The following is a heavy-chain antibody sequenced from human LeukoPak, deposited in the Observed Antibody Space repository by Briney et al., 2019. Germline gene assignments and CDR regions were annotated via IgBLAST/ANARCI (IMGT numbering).Heavy chain of an antibody. V-gene: IGHV3-30*04. CDR1: AFHNCS. CDR3: ARRVERGGMDV. J-gene: IGHJ6*02. CDR2: ISYGGRNT. Sequence: GGSLRLSCAASAFHNCSLHWVRQAPGKGLEWVAVISYGGRNTYHTDSVKGRFTISRDKSKNTLYLQMNSLRTEDTAVYYCARRVERGGMDVWGQGTTVTVSS. D-gene: IGHD2-2*01.